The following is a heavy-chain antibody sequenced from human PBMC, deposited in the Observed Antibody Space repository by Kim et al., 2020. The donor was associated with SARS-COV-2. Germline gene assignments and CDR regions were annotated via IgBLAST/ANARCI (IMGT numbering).Heavy chain of an antibody. CDR1: GGSISSGSFY. Sequence: SETLSLTCTVSGGSISSGSFYWGWIRQPPGKGLEWIGTIYYSGSTYYNPSLKSQVTMSVDTSKNQFSLKLSSVTAADTAVYYCAQTAGEGWLRYFDYWGQGTLVTVSS. V-gene: IGHV4-39*01. D-gene: IGHD5-12*01. J-gene: IGHJ4*02. CDR2: IYYSGST. CDR3: AQTAGEGWLRYFDY.